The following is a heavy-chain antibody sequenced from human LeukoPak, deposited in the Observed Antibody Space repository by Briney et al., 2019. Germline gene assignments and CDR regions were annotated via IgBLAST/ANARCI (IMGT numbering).Heavy chain of an antibody. Sequence: PSETLSLTCTVSGGSISNHYWSWIRQPPGKGLEWIGYIYYSGSTNYNPSLKSRVTISVDTSKNQFSLNLSSVTAADTAMYYCARDRSPEGYYDSSHWDYYHGMDVWGQGTTVTVSS. CDR3: ARDRSPEGYYDSSHWDYYHGMDV. V-gene: IGHV4-59*11. CDR2: IYYSGST. J-gene: IGHJ6*02. CDR1: GGSISNHY. D-gene: IGHD3-22*01.